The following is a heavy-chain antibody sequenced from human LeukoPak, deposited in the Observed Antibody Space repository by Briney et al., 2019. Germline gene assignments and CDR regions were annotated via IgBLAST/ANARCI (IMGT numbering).Heavy chain of an antibody. J-gene: IGHJ6*02. CDR2: INHSGST. Sequence: SETLSLICAVYGGSFSGYYWSWIRQPPGKGLEWIGEINHSGSTNYNPSLKSRVTISVDTSKNQFSLKLSSVTAADTAVYYCARGPGDDYGDYLLYYYYGMDVWGQGTTVTVSS. CDR1: GGSFSGYY. V-gene: IGHV4-34*01. CDR3: ARGPGDDYGDYLLYYYYGMDV. D-gene: IGHD4-17*01.